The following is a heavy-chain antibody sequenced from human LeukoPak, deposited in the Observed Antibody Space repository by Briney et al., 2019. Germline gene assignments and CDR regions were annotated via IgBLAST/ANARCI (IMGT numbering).Heavy chain of an antibody. Sequence: GESLKISCKGSGYSFTTYWIGWVRQMPGKDLEWLAIINPGDSDTRYSPSFQGQVTISADKSISTAYLQWSSLKAPDSAMYYCVRPAASGWYDSWGQGTPVSV. CDR3: VRPAASGWYDS. D-gene: IGHD1-26*01. CDR1: GYSFTTYW. J-gene: IGHJ5*01. CDR2: INPGDSDT. V-gene: IGHV5-51*01.